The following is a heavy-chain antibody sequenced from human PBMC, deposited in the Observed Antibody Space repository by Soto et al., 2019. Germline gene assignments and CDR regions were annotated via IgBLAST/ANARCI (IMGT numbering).Heavy chain of an antibody. Sequence: PGGSLRLSCAASGFTFTRYSMNWVRQAPGKGLEWVSSISSTTNYIYYGDSMKGRFTISRDNAKNSLYLEMNSLRAEDTAVYNCARESEDLTSNFDYWGQGTLVTVSS. V-gene: IGHV3-21*06. CDR3: ARESEDLTSNFDY. J-gene: IGHJ4*02. CDR2: ISSTTNYI. CDR1: GFTFTRYS.